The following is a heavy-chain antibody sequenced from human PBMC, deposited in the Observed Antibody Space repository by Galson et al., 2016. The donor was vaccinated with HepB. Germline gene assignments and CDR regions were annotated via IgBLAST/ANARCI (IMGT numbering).Heavy chain of an antibody. CDR2: AYQRRT. Sequence: DTLSLPCPLSDGPISSSRFSWGWVRQPPGKGQDSLGTAYQRRTSNKPSLEGRLTISVGMSTDLLSLKQTSVTAADTAVYYCARAGLGAKATFDYWGQGTLVAVSS. CDR3: ARAGLGAKATFDY. V-gene: IGHV4-39*01. CDR1: DGPISSSRFS. D-gene: IGHD1-26*01. J-gene: IGHJ4*02.